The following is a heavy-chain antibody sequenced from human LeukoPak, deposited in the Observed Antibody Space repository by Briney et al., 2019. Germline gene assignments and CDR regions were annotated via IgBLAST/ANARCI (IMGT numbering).Heavy chain of an antibody. Sequence: ASVKVSCKASGYTFTGYYMHRVRQAPGQGLEWMGWINPNSGGTNYAQKFQGWVTMTRDTSISTAYMELGRLRSDDTAVYYCARHSGRGRDYYYMDVWGKGTTVTVSS. CDR3: ARHSGRGRDYYYMDV. CDR1: GYTFTGYY. J-gene: IGHJ6*03. D-gene: IGHD3-16*01. CDR2: INPNSGGT. V-gene: IGHV1-2*04.